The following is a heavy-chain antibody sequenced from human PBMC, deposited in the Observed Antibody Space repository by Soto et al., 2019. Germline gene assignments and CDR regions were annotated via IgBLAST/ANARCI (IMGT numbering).Heavy chain of an antibody. Sequence: QVQLVQSGAEVKKPGSSVKVSCKASGGTFSSYTISWVRQAPGQGLEWMGRIIPILGIANYAQKFQCSVTITADKSTSTAYIKLISLRSEDTAVYYCAREWEYSGYAIWGQGTMVTVSS. V-gene: IGHV1-69*02. CDR3: AREWEYSGYAI. CDR2: IIPILGIA. J-gene: IGHJ3*02. CDR1: GGTFSSYT. D-gene: IGHD5-12*01.